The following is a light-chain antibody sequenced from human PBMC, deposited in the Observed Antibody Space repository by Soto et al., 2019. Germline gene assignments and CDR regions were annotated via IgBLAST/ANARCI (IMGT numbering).Light chain of an antibody. CDR3: QQYGSSPFT. CDR1: QSVTSNY. J-gene: IGKJ3*01. V-gene: IGKV3-20*01. Sequence: EVVLTQSPGTVSLSPGERATLSCRASQSVTSNYLAWYQQKPGQAPRLLIYGASSRATGIPDRFSGSGSGADFTLTISRLEPEDFAVYYCQQYGSSPFTFGPGTKVDI. CDR2: GAS.